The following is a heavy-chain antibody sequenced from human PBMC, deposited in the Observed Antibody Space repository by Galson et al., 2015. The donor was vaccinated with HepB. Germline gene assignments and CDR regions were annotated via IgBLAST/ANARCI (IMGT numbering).Heavy chain of an antibody. J-gene: IGHJ5*02. CDR1: GFIFRNFG. Sequence: LRLSCAVSGFIFRNFGMHWVRQAPGKGLEYVSAINTNGADTYYANSMKGRFTISRDNSRNKLYLQMDTLRVEDTAVYYCAGDSGKVEGWFDPWGQGTLVSVSA. V-gene: IGHV3-64*01. CDR2: INTNGADT. D-gene: IGHD1-1*01. CDR3: AGDSGKVEGWFDP.